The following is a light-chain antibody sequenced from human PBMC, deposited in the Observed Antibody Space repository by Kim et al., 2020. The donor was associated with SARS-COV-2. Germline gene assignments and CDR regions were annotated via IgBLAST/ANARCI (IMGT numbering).Light chain of an antibody. CDR1: QSVSSN. CDR2: GTS. CDR3: QQYNNWPLT. V-gene: IGKV3-15*01. J-gene: IGKJ4*01. Sequence: VSPGERATLSCRASQSVSSNLAWYQQKPGQAPRLLIYGTSTRATGIPARFSGSVSGPEFSLTISSLQSEDFAVYYCQQYNNWPLTFGGGTKVDIK.